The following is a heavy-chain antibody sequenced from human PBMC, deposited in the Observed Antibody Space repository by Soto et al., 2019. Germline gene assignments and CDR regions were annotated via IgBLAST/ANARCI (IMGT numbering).Heavy chain of an antibody. V-gene: IGHV3-7*05. J-gene: IGHJ6*02. CDR2: IKQDGSEK. D-gene: IGHD6-13*01. Sequence: EVQLVESGGGLVQPGGSLRLSCAASGFTFSSYWMRWVRQAPGKGLEWVANIKQDGSEKYYVDSVKGRFTISRDNAKNSLYLQMNSLRAEDTAVYYCARDSLIAAAGTYTDYYYYGMDVWGQGTTVTVSS. CDR3: ARDSLIAAAGTYTDYYYYGMDV. CDR1: GFTFSSYW.